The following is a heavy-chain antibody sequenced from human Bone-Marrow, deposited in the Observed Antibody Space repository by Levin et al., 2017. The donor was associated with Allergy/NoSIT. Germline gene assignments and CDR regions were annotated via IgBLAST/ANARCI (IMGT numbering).Heavy chain of an antibody. Sequence: ASVKVSCKASGYTFTGYYMHWVRQAPGQGLEWMGWINPNSGGTNYAQKFQGRVTMTRDTSISTAYMELSRLRSDDTAVYYCARERLGITYYDFWSGYYSDYYYGMDVWGQGTTVTVSS. V-gene: IGHV1-2*02. D-gene: IGHD3-3*01. CDR1: GYTFTGYY. CDR3: ARERLGITYYDFWSGYYSDYYYGMDV. CDR2: INPNSGGT. J-gene: IGHJ6*02.